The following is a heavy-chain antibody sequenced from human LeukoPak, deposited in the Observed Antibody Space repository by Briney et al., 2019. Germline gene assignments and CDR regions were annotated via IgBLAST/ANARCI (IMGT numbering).Heavy chain of an antibody. Sequence: GGSLILSCAAPGFTFSGSAMHWVRQASGKGLEWVGRIRSKANSYATVYAASVKGRFTISRDDSKNTAYLQMNSLKTEDTAVYYCTFDWGDYWGQGTLVTVSS. CDR1: GFTFSGSA. CDR3: TFDWGDY. CDR2: IRSKANSYAT. D-gene: IGHD3-9*01. J-gene: IGHJ4*02. V-gene: IGHV3-73*01.